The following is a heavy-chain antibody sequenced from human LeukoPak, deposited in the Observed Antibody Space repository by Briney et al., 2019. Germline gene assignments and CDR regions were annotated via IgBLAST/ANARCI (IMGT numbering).Heavy chain of an antibody. CDR2: ISSSGDRT. V-gene: IGHV3-23*01. Sequence: PGGSLRLSCAASGFTFSSYAMHWVRQAPGTGLEWVAAISSSGDRTYFVDSVKGRFTISRDNSKNTFYLQMNSLGAEDTAVYYCAKDSPRISVTGVEYFDHWGQGTLVTVSS. J-gene: IGHJ1*01. CDR1: GFTFSSYA. CDR3: AKDSPRISVTGVEYFDH. D-gene: IGHD4-11*01.